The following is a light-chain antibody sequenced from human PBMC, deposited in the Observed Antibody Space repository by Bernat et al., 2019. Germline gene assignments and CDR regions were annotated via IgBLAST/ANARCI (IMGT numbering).Light chain of an antibody. J-gene: IGKJ4*01. CDR3: QQADSLGLP. V-gene: IGKV1D-12*01. Sequence: DIQMTQSPSSVIASVGDRVTITCRASQDISDWLAWYQQKPGKAPKLLIHAASNLESGVPSRFSGSGSGTDFTLTISSLQPEDFATYYCQQADSLGLPFGGGTKVEIK. CDR2: AAS. CDR1: QDISDW.